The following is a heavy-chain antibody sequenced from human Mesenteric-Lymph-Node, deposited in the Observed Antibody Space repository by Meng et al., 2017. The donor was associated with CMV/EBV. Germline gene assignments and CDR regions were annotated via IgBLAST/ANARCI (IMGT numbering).Heavy chain of an antibody. CDR1: GASLSNYY. Sequence: SETLSLTCTVSGASLSNYYWSWFRQPPGKGLEWIGYIYYSGSTKYNPSLKSRVTISVDTSKNQFSLNLSSVTAADTAVYYCARHYGSGTYPLDYWGQGTLVTVSS. J-gene: IGHJ4*02. V-gene: IGHV4-59*01. CDR3: ARHYGSGTYPLDY. D-gene: IGHD3-10*01. CDR2: IYYSGST.